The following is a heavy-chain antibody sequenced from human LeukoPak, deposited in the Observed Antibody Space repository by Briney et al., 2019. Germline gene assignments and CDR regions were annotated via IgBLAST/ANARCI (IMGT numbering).Heavy chain of an antibody. Sequence: SETLSLTCTVSGGSISSYYWSWIRQPPGKGMEWIGYIYYSGSTNYNPSLKSRVTISVDTSKNQFSLKLSSVTAADTAVYYCARRRRDGYNFYFDYWGQGTLVTVSS. J-gene: IGHJ4*02. D-gene: IGHD5-12*01. CDR3: ARRRRDGYNFYFDY. CDR1: GGSISSYY. V-gene: IGHV4-59*08. CDR2: IYYSGST.